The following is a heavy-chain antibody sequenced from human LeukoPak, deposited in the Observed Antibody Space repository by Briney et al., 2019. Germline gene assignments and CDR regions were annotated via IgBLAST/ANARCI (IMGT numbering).Heavy chain of an antibody. Sequence: PGGSLRLSCAASGFTFSSYFMSWVRQAPGKGLEWVSTIDVSGGSTYYADSVKGRFTISRDNSKNTLYLQMNSLRAEDTAVYYCARRSGIAVAGAFDYWGQGTLVTVSS. D-gene: IGHD6-19*01. CDR2: IDVSGGST. V-gene: IGHV3-23*01. CDR1: GFTFSSYF. J-gene: IGHJ4*02. CDR3: ARRSGIAVAGAFDY.